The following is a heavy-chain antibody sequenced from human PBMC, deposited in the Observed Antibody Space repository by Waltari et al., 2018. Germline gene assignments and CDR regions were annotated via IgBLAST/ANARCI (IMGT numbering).Heavy chain of an antibody. Sequence: QVQLVQSGAEVKKPGASVKVSCTASGYPFSSYGISWVRQAPGQGLEWMGWISGYNGHTNYAQKFQGRVTMTTDTSTSAAYMELRRLRSDDTAVYYCARGYCSGTTCYTRRLFDYWGQGTLVTVSS. J-gene: IGHJ4*02. CDR2: ISGYNGHT. CDR3: ARGYCSGTTCYTRRLFDY. V-gene: IGHV1-18*04. D-gene: IGHD2-2*02. CDR1: GYPFSSYG.